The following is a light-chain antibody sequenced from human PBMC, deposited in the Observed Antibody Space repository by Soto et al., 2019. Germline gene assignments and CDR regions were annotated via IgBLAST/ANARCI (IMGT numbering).Light chain of an antibody. CDR3: QQRGSWPPSIT. CDR2: GAS. Sequence: EIVLTQSTATLSVSPGERATLSCRTSQSVISTSLAWHQQKPGQAPRLLIYGASSRATGIPARFSGSGSETDFTLTISSLEPEDFAVYYCQQRGSWPPSITFGQGTRLEIK. CDR1: QSVISTS. V-gene: IGKV3D-20*02. J-gene: IGKJ5*01.